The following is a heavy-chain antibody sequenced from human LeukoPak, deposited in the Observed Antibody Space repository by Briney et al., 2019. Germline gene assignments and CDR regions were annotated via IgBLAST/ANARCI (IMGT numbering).Heavy chain of an antibody. Sequence: SETLSLTCTVSGGSISSYYWSWIRQPPGKGLEWIGYIYTSGSTNYNPSLKSRVTISVDTSKNQFSLKLSSVTAADTAVYYCARQFRIAGSFDYWGQGTLVTVSS. V-gene: IGHV4-4*09. D-gene: IGHD6-13*01. J-gene: IGHJ4*02. CDR2: IYTSGST. CDR3: ARQFRIAGSFDY. CDR1: GGSISSYY.